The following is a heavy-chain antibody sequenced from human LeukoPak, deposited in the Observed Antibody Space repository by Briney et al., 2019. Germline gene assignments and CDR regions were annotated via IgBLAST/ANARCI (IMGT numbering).Heavy chain of an antibody. V-gene: IGHV3-21*01. D-gene: IGHD5-12*01. CDR3: ARSLRKLDY. J-gene: IGHJ4*02. CDR1: GFTFSNYN. Sequence: GGSLRLSCAASGFTFSNYNMNWVRQAPGKGLEWVSSISSSSSSINYADSLKGRFTISRDNAKNSLYLQMNSLRAEDTAVYYCARSLRKLDYWGQGTLVTVSS. CDR2: ISSSSSSI.